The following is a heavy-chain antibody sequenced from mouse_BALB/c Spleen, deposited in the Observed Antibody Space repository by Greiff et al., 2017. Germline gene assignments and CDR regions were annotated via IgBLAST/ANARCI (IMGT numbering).Heavy chain of an antibody. CDR1: GFTFSDYY. CDR2: ISDGGSYT. D-gene: IGHD2-10*02. Sequence: DVHLVESGGGLVKPGGSLKLSCAASGFTFSDYYMYWVRQTPEKRLEWVATISDGGSYTYYPDSVKGRFTISRDNAKNNLYLQMSSLKSEDTAMYYCAREGEYGKGAMDYWGQGTSVTVSS. J-gene: IGHJ4*01. CDR3: AREGEYGKGAMDY. V-gene: IGHV5-4*02.